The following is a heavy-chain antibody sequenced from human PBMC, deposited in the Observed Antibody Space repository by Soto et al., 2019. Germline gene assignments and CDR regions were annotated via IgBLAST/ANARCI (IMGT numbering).Heavy chain of an antibody. D-gene: IGHD3-3*01. CDR3: ARATLRHDFWSGYWTNWFDP. J-gene: IGHJ5*02. CDR1: GDSVSSNSAA. V-gene: IGHV6-1*01. Sequence: KQSQTLSLTCAISGDSVSSNSAAWNWIRQSPSRGLEWLGRTYYRSKWYNDYAVSVKSRITINPDTSKNQFSLQLNSVTPEDTAVYYCARATLRHDFWSGYWTNWFDPWGQGTLVTVSS. CDR2: TYYRSKWYN.